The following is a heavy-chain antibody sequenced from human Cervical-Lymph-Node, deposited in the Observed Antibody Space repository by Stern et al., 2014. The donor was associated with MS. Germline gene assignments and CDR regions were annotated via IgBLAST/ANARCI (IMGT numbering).Heavy chain of an antibody. CDR3: ARAAGILDF. CDR2: ISAYNGNT. Sequence: QVPLEQSGNEVKKPGASVKVSCEASGYTFTSYGISWVRQAPGQGLEWMGWISAYNGNTNYEQKFQDRVTMTTDTSTSTVYMELRNLRSDDAALYYCARAAGILDFWGQGTLVTVSS. J-gene: IGHJ4*02. CDR1: GYTFTSYG. V-gene: IGHV1-18*01. D-gene: IGHD1-1*01.